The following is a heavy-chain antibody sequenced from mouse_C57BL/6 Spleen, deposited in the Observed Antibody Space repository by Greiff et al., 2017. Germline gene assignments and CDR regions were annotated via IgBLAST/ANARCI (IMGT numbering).Heavy chain of an antibody. CDR2: ISSGSSTI. V-gene: IGHV5-17*01. CDR1: GFTFSDYG. D-gene: IGHD2-4*01. Sequence: EVHLVESGGGLVKPGGSLKLSCAASGFTFSDYGMHWVRQAPEKGLEWVAYISSGSSTIYYADTVKGRFTISRDNAKNTLFLQMTSLRSEDTAMYYCARPLYYDYDGKAMDYWGQGTSVTVSS. CDR3: ARPLYYDYDGKAMDY. J-gene: IGHJ4*01.